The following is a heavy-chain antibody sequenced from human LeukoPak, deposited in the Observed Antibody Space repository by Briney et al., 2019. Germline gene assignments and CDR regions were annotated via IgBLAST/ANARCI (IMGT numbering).Heavy chain of an antibody. V-gene: IGHV1-3*01. D-gene: IGHD3-10*01. CDR3: ARDLLNYYGSGSPIGQVDP. J-gene: IGHJ5*02. CDR1: GYTFTSYA. CDR2: INAGNGNT. Sequence: GASVKVSCTASGYTFTSYAMHWVRQAPGQRLEWMGWINAGNGNTKYSQKFQGRVTITRDTSAGTAYMELSSLRSEDAAVYYCARDLLNYYGSGSPIGQVDPWGQGTLVTVSS.